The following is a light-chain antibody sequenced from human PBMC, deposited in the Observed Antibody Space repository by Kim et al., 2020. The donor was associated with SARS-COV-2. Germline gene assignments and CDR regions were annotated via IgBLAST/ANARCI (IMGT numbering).Light chain of an antibody. CDR2: GPS. Sequence: SPGDRDTLSCRASLSLRSNNLAWYQQKPGQAPRLLIFGPSTRGTGIPVRCSGSGSGTDFTLTISRLEPEDCAVYYCQQFGTSPITFGQGKRLEIK. J-gene: IGKJ5*01. V-gene: IGKV3-20*01. CDR1: LSLRSNN. CDR3: QQFGTSPIT.